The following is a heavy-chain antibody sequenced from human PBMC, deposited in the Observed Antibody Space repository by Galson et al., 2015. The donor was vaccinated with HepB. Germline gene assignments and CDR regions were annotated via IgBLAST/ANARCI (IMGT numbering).Heavy chain of an antibody. V-gene: IGHV3-48*03. CDR1: GFTFSSYE. Sequence: SLRLSCAASGFTFSSYEMNWVRQAPGKGLEWVSYISSSGSTIYYADSVKGRFTISRDNAKNSLYLQMNSLRAEDTAVYYCASASGDRITMVRGATGNWGQGTLVTVSS. J-gene: IGHJ4*02. CDR3: ASASGDRITMVRGATGN. D-gene: IGHD3-10*01. CDR2: ISSSGSTI.